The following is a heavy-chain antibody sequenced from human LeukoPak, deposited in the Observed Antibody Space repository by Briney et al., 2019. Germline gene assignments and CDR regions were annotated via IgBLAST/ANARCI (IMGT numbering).Heavy chain of an antibody. CDR3: AKRGTTWDLDY. J-gene: IGHJ4*02. CDR2: ISYDGNTI. CDR1: GFRFSSYA. V-gene: IGHV3-33*06. D-gene: IGHD3-16*01. Sequence: PGGSLRLSCGASGFRFSSYAMHWVRRAPGKGLEWVAVISYDGNTIYYGDSVKGRFTISRDYSKNTLHLQMNSLRAEDTAVYYCAKRGTTWDLDYWGQGTLVTVSS.